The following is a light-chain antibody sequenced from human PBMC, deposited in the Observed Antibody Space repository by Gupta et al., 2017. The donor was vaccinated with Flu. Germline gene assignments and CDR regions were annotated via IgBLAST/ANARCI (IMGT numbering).Light chain of an antibody. Sequence: QSALTQPRSVSGSPGQSVTISCTGTSSDVGGYNYVSWYQQHPGKAPKLIIYDVSKPASGVPDRFSCSKSCNTATLNISGLQAEDEAYYYCGSYAGNFYFFGTGTKVTVL. CDR1: SSDVGGYNY. J-gene: IGLJ1*01. CDR3: GSYAGNFYF. CDR2: DVS. V-gene: IGLV2-11*01.